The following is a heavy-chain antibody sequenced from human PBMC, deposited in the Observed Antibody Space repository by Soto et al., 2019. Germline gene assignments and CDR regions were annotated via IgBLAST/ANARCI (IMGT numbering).Heavy chain of an antibody. CDR1: GGSISSGGFY. D-gene: IGHD6-6*01. J-gene: IGHJ6*02. Sequence: QVQLQESGPGLVKPSQTLSLTCNVSGGSISSGGFYWSWVRQHPGKGLEWIGYIFYTGTTYYSPSLKSRVTISVDTSEKQFYLKLNSVTAADTAVYYCARDAYSSSGYYYHGMDVWGQGTTVTVSS. CDR2: IFYTGTT. CDR3: ARDAYSSSGYYYHGMDV. V-gene: IGHV4-31*03.